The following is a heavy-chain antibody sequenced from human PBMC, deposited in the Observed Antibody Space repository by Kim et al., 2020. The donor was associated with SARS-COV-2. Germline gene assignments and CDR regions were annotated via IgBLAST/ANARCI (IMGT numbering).Heavy chain of an antibody. J-gene: IGHJ3*02. V-gene: IGHV4-59*01. Sequence: SETLSLTCTVSGGSISSYYWSWIRQPPGKGLEWIGYIYYSGSTNYNPSLKSRVTISVDTSKNQFSLKLSSVTAADTAVYYCARDLGPHYDFWSGPQGAFDIWGQGTMVTVSS. CDR3: ARDLGPHYDFWSGPQGAFDI. CDR2: IYYSGST. D-gene: IGHD3-3*01. CDR1: GGSISSYY.